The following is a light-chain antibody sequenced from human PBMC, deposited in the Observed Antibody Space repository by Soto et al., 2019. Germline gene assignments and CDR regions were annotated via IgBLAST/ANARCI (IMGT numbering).Light chain of an antibody. CDR2: AAS. V-gene: IGKV1-6*01. Sequence: AIQLTQSPSSLSASVGDRVTITCRASQGIRNDLGWYQQKPGKAPKLLIYAASSLQSGVPSRFSGSASGTDFTLTISSMQPEDFATYYCLQDYSYPWTFGQGTKVEIK. J-gene: IGKJ1*01. CDR3: LQDYSYPWT. CDR1: QGIRND.